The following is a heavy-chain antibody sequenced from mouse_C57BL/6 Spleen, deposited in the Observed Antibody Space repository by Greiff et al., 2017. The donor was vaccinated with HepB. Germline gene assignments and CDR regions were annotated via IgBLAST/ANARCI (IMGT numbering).Heavy chain of an antibody. J-gene: IGHJ1*03. CDR1: GYTFTSYW. Sequence: QVQLQQSGAELVKPGASVKLSCKASGYTFTSYWMHWVKQRPGQGLEWIGMIHPNSGSTNYNEKFKSKATLTVDKSSSTAYMQLSSLTSEDSAVYYCARPYGSSAHWYFDVWGTGTTVTVSS. D-gene: IGHD1-1*01. CDR2: IHPNSGST. V-gene: IGHV1-64*01. CDR3: ARPYGSSAHWYFDV.